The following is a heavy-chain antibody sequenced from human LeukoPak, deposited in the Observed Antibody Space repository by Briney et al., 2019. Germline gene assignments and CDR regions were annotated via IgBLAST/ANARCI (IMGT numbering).Heavy chain of an antibody. D-gene: IGHD3-22*01. J-gene: IGHJ4*02. CDR1: GFTFSSYA. CDR2: ISYDGSTE. CDR3: ARDRSGYRNAFDY. Sequence: GGSLRLSCAASGFTFSSYAIHWVRQAPGKGLEWVAVISYDGSTEYYADSVKGRFTISRDNSKSTLFLQMNSLRAEDTALYYCARDRSGYRNAFDYWGQGTLVTVSS. V-gene: IGHV3-30*04.